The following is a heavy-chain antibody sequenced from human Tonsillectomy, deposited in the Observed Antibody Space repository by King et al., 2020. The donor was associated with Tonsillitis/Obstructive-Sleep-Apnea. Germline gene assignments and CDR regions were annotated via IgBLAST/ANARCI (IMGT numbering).Heavy chain of an antibody. CDR2: ISSSGSTI. J-gene: IGHJ4*02. CDR3: ARDARVWTGYYSFDC. Sequence: VQLVESGGGLVQPGGSLRLSCAASGFIFNSYGMNWGRQAPGKGLEWGSYISSSGSTIYYADSVKGRFTISRDNAKNSLYLQMNSLRDEDTAVYYCARDARVWTGYYSFDCWGQGTLVTVSS. V-gene: IGHV3-48*02. CDR1: GFIFNSYG. D-gene: IGHD3/OR15-3a*01.